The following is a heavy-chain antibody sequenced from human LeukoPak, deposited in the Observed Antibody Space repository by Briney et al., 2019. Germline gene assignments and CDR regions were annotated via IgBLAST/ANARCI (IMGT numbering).Heavy chain of an antibody. CDR2: ISYDGSNK. CDR1: GFTFSSYG. J-gene: IGHJ4*02. V-gene: IGHV3-30*03. D-gene: IGHD5-12*01. Sequence: GGSLRLSCAASGFTFSSYGMHWVRQAPGKGLEWVAVISYDGSNKYYADSVKGRFTISRDNSKNTLYLQMNSLRAEDTAVYYCASLGVATNYDYWGQGTLVTVSS. CDR3: ASLGVATNYDY.